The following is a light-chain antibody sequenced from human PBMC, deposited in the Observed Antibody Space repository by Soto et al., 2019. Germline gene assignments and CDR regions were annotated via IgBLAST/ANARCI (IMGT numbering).Light chain of an antibody. Sequence: DIQMTQSPSSLSASVGDRVTITCRASQGIIDYLAWYQHKPGKPPNLLIYGASTLQSGVPSRFSGSGAGTDFTLTISSKQTEDGATNNCQEYDIAPKTFGPGTKVKIK. V-gene: IGKV1-27*01. J-gene: IGKJ1*01. CDR3: QEYDIAPKT. CDR2: GAS. CDR1: QGIIDY.